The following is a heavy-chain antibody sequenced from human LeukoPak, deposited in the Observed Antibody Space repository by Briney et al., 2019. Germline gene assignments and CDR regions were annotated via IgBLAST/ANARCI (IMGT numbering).Heavy chain of an antibody. D-gene: IGHD3-22*01. Sequence: TGGSLRLSCAASGFTFSSYAMSWVRQAPGKGLEWVSAISGSGGSTYYADSVKGRFTISRDNSKNTLYLQMNSLRAEDTAVYYCASEYYYDSSGYDWYSDYWGQGTLVTVSS. CDR1: GFTFSSYA. CDR2: ISGSGGST. CDR3: ASEYYYDSSGYDWYSDY. V-gene: IGHV3-23*01. J-gene: IGHJ4*02.